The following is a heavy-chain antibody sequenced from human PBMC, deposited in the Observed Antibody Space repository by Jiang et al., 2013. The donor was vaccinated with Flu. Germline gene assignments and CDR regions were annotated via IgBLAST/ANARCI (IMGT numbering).Heavy chain of an antibody. V-gene: IGHV3-23*01. D-gene: IGHD3-22*01. Sequence: VQLLESGGGLVQPGGSLRLSCAASGFTFSSFYMSWFRQAPGKGLEWVSGISLTGGTTYYADSVKGRFTISRDNSKTTLFLQMNSLRAEDTAVYYCAKDPPSGPDSSGYTDYWGQGTLV. J-gene: IGHJ4*02. CDR2: ISLTGGTT. CDR3: AKDPPSGPDSSGYTDY. CDR1: GFTFSSFY.